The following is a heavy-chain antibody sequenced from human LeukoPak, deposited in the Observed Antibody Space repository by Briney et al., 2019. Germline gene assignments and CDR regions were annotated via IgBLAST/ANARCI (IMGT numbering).Heavy chain of an antibody. CDR3: ARDNLLWFGELLLPLDP. V-gene: IGHV3-74*01. Sequence: GGSLRLSCAASGFTFSSYWMHWVRQAPGKGLVWVSRINSDGSSTSYADSVKGRFTISRDNAKNTLYLQMNSLRAEDTAVYYCARDNLLWFGELLLPLDPWGQETLVPVSS. CDR1: GFTFSSYW. D-gene: IGHD3-10*01. J-gene: IGHJ5*02. CDR2: INSDGSST.